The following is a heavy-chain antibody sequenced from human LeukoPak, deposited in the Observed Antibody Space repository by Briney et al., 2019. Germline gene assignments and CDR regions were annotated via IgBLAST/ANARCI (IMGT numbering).Heavy chain of an antibody. CDR1: GFTFSSYG. CDR3: AKVYCSGGSCLESYYYYGMDV. Sequence: GGSLRLSCAASGFTFSSYGMHWVRQAPGKGLEWVAVISYDGSNKYYADSVKGRFTISRDNSKNTLYLQMNSLRAEDTAVYYCAKVYCSGGSCLESYYYYGMDVWGQGTTVTVSS. J-gene: IGHJ6*02. D-gene: IGHD2-15*01. V-gene: IGHV3-30*18. CDR2: ISYDGSNK.